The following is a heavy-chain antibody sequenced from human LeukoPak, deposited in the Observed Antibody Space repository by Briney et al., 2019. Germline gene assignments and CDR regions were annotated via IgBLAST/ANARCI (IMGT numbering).Heavy chain of an antibody. CDR3: ATYFYGEYGSYYFDY. CDR1: GAFITNSHW. Sequence: SETLSLTCAVSGAFITNSHWWSWARQPPGKGLEWIGEIYHSGTTNYNPSLKSRVTMSVDKSKNQFSLKLSSVAAADTAVYYCATYFYGEYGSYYFDYWGQGTLVTVSS. D-gene: IGHD4-17*01. CDR2: IYHSGTT. J-gene: IGHJ4*02. V-gene: IGHV4-4*02.